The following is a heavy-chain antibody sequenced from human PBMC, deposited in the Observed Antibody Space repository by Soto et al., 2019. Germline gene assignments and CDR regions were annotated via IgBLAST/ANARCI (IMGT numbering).Heavy chain of an antibody. V-gene: IGHV6-1*01. CDR2: TYFRSKWYN. CDR3: AKGDNLGPKTGYAFDP. CDR1: GDSVSSNTAS. Sequence: PSQTLSLTCAISGDSVSSNTASWNCSIHSASRFLEWLGRTYFRSKWYNDYAVSVKSRIIINPDTSNNQFSLQLNSVTPEDTAVYFCAKGDNLGPKTGYAFDPWGQGIMVTVSS. D-gene: IGHD5-12*01. J-gene: IGHJ5*02.